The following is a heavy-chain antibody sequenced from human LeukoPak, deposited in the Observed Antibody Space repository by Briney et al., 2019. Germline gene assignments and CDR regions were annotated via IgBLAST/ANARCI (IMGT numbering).Heavy chain of an antibody. Sequence: SETLSLTCTVSGGSISSSSYYWGWIRQPPGKGLEWIGSIYYSGSTYYNPSLKSRVTISVDRSKNQFSLKLSSVTAADTAVYYCASGAVGSIDYWGQGTLVTVSS. V-gene: IGHV4-39*07. CDR2: IYYSGST. J-gene: IGHJ4*02. CDR1: GGSISSSSYY. D-gene: IGHD3-3*01. CDR3: ASGAVGSIDY.